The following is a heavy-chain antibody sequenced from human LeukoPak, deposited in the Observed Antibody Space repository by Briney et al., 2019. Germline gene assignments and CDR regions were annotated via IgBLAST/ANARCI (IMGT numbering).Heavy chain of an antibody. CDR1: GFTLSSYA. J-gene: IGHJ4*02. D-gene: IGHD2-2*01. CDR3: ARVGCSSTSCAIVY. V-gene: IGHV3-64*01. Sequence: GGSVRLSCAASGFTLSSYAMHWVRQAPGKGLEYVSAISSNGGSTYYANSVKGRFTISRDNSKNTLYLQMGSLRAEDMAVYYCARVGCSSTSCAIVYWGQGTLVTVSS. CDR2: ISSNGGST.